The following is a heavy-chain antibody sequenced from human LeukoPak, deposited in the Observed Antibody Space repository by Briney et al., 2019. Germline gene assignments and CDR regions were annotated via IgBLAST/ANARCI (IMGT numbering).Heavy chain of an antibody. CDR2: IYWDDDK. J-gene: IGHJ4*02. CDR1: GFSLSTSGVG. V-gene: IGHV2-5*02. D-gene: IGHD3-22*01. CDR3: AHNDYYDSSGYETGFDY. Sequence: ESGPTLVKPTQTLTLTCTFSGFSLSTSGVGVGWIRQPPGKALEWLALIYWDDDKRYSPSLKSRLTITKDTSKNQVVLTMTNMDPVDTATYYCAHNDYYDSSGYETGFDYWGQGTLVTVSS.